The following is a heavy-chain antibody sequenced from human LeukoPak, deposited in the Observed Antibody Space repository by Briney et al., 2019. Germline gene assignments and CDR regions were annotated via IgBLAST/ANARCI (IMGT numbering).Heavy chain of an antibody. J-gene: IGHJ4*02. D-gene: IGHD5-12*01. CDR1: GGSFSGYY. V-gene: IGHV4-34*01. CDR3: ATAGYSGFDFNFDY. Sequence: SETLSLTCAVYGGSFSGYYWSWIRQPPGKGLEWIGEINHSGSTNYNPSLKSRVTISVHTSKNQFSLRLRSVTAADTAVYYCATAGYSGFDFNFDYWGQGTLVTVSS. CDR2: INHSGST.